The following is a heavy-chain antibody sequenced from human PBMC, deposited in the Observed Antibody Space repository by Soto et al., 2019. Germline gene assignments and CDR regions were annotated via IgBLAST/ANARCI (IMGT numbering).Heavy chain of an antibody. J-gene: IGHJ6*02. V-gene: IGHV3-7*01. D-gene: IGHD6-19*01. CDR2: IEQDGSEK. CDR3: ARNQRYNSQNYYYYYGMDV. Sequence: GGSLRLSCAASGFTFSSYWMSWVRQAPGKGLEWVANIEQDGSEKYYVDSVKGRFTISRNNAKNSLYLQMNSLRAEDTAVYYCARNQRYNSQNYYYYYGMDVWGQGTTVTVSS. CDR1: GFTFSSYW.